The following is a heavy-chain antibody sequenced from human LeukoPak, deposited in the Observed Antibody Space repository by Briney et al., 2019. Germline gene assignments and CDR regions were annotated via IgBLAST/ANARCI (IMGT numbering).Heavy chain of an antibody. CDR1: VGSISSGPYY. CDR2: ISTTGST. D-gene: IGHD3-22*01. Sequence: PSETLSLTCTVSVGSISSGPYYWNWLRQPAGKGLEWIGRISTTGSTYYNPSLKSRLTLSIDTSNNQFSLSLNSVTAADTAIYYCAREVDYYDSSGSFFPWFDPWGQGTLVTVSS. V-gene: IGHV4-61*02. J-gene: IGHJ5*02. CDR3: AREVDYYDSSGSFFPWFDP.